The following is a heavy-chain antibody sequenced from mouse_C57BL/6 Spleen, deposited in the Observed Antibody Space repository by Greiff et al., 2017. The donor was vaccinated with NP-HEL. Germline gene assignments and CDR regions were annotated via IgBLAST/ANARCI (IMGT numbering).Heavy chain of an antibody. Sequence: EVKLMESGGGLVKPGGSLKLSCAASGFTFSSYAMSWVRQTPEKRLEWVATISDGGSYTYYPDNVKGRFTISRDNAKNNLYLQMSHLKSEDTAMYYCARAYYSNSAMDYWGQGTSVTVSS. V-gene: IGHV5-4*03. CDR1: GFTFSSYA. J-gene: IGHJ4*01. CDR2: ISDGGSYT. D-gene: IGHD2-5*01. CDR3: ARAYYSNSAMDY.